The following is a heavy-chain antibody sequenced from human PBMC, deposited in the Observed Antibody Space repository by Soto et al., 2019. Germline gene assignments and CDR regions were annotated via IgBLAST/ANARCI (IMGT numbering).Heavy chain of an antibody. Sequence: EVQLVESGGGLVQPGRSLRLSCVVSGFTFDDYAMHWVRQAPGGGLEWVSGINWNSAVIGYAVSVKGRFTISRDNAKNALYLQMTSLRSEDTALYYCARDPSVTAIGRADHWGQGTLVTVSS. D-gene: IGHD5-18*01. V-gene: IGHV3-9*01. CDR1: GFTFDDYA. CDR2: INWNSAVI. J-gene: IGHJ4*02. CDR3: ARDPSVTAIGRADH.